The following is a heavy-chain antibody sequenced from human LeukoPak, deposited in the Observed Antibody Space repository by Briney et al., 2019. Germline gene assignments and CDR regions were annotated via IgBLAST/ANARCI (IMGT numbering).Heavy chain of an antibody. CDR3: ATTIVVEYFDY. CDR1: GFTFSSYA. D-gene: IGHD1-26*01. V-gene: IGHV3-23*01. CDR2: ISGSGGST. J-gene: IGHJ4*02. Sequence: GGSLRLSCAASGFTFSSYAMSWVRQAPGKGLEWVSAISGSGGSTYYADSVKGRFTISRDNSKKTLYLQMNSLRAEDTAVYYCATTIVVEYFDYWGQGTLVTVSS.